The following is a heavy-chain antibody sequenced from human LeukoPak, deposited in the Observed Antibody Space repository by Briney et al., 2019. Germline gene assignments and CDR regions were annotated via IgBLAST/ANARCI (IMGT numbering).Heavy chain of an antibody. V-gene: IGHV4-59*08. J-gene: IGHJ4*02. CDR2: IYYTGST. CDR3: ARHRAYSSSSPFDY. CDR1: GGSISRLY. D-gene: IGHD6-6*01. Sequence: PSETLSLTRSVSGGSISRLYWSWIRQPPGKGLEWIGYIYYTGSTNYNPSLKSRVTMFVDMSKNQFSLRLSSVAAADTAVYYCARHRAYSSSSPFDYWGQGTLVTVSS.